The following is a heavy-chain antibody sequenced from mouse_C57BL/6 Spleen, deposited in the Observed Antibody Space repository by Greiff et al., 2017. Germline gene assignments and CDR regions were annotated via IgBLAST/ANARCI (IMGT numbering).Heavy chain of an antibody. CDR3: ARGLDYRGSYFDY. CDR1: GFTFSDYG. CDR2: ISSGSSTI. J-gene: IGHJ2*01. Sequence: EVKLMESGGGLVKPGGSLKLSCAASGFTFSDYGMHWVRQAPEKGLEWVAYISSGSSTIYYADTVKGRFTISRDNAKNTLFLQMTSLRSEDTAMYYCARGLDYRGSYFDYWGQGTTLTVSS. V-gene: IGHV5-17*01. D-gene: IGHD2-4*01.